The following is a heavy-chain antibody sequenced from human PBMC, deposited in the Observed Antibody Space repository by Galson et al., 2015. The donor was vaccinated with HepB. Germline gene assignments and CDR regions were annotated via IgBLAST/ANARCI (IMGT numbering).Heavy chain of an antibody. CDR3: AREYIYAFDY. CDR1: GDSVSSNSAA. V-gene: IGHV6-1*01. D-gene: IGHD5-18*01. CDR2: TYYRSKWYS. J-gene: IGHJ4*02. Sequence: CAISGDSVSSNSAAWNWIRQSPSRGLEWLGRTYYRSKWYSDYAVSVKSRITINPDTSKNQFSLHLNSVTPEDTAKYYCAREYIYAFDYWGQGTQVTVSS.